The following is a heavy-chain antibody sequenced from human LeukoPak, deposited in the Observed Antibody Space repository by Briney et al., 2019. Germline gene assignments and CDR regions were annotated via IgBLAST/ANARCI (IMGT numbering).Heavy chain of an antibody. Sequence: GGSLRLSCAASGFTFSSYAMHWVRQAPGKGLEWVAVISYDGSNKYYADSVKGRFTISRDNSKNTLYLQMNSLRAEDTAVYYCARHFRVLWWGQGTLVTVSS. CDR3: ARHFRVLW. J-gene: IGHJ4*02. D-gene: IGHD2-21*01. V-gene: IGHV3-30-3*01. CDR2: ISYDGSNK. CDR1: GFTFSSYA.